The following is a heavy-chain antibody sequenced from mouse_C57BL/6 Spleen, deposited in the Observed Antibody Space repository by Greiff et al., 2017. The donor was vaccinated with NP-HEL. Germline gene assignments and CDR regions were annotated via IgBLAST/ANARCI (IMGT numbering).Heavy chain of an antibody. CDR1: GFTFSDYG. CDR3: ARPEYGNYDYFDY. V-gene: IGHV5-17*01. D-gene: IGHD2-1*01. J-gene: IGHJ2*01. Sequence: EVKLVESGGGLVKPGGSLKLSCAASGFTFSDYGMHWVRQAPEKGLEWVAYISSGSSTLYSADTVKGRFTFLRDNAKNTLFLQKTSLRSEETAMYYCARPEYGNYDYFDYWGKGTTLTVSS. CDR2: ISSGSSTL.